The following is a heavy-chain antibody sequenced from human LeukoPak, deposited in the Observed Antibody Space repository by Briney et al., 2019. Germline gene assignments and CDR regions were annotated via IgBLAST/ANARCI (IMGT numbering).Heavy chain of an antibody. CDR3: SRLGSGYYN. J-gene: IGHJ4*02. CDR1: GYTFRDAW. Sequence: PGGSLRLSCAASGYTFRDAWMSWVRQAPGKGLEWVGRIRSKPNNYATAYAASVKGRFTISRDDSKNTAYLQMNSLKIEDTAVYYCSRLGSGYYNWGQGTLVTVSS. D-gene: IGHD3-22*01. CDR2: IRSKPNNYAT. V-gene: IGHV3-73*01.